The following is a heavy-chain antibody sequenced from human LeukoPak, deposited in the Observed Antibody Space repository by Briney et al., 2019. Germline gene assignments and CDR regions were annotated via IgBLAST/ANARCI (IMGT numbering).Heavy chain of an antibody. CDR3: AKDRGRLDAFDI. J-gene: IGHJ3*02. Sequence: GGSLRLSCAASGFTFSRYWMHWVRQAPGKGLVWVSRIDSDGTNRDYADSVKGRFTISRDNAKNTVYLQMNSLRAEDTAVYYCAKDRGRLDAFDIWGQGTMVTVSS. D-gene: IGHD1-14*01. CDR1: GFTFSRYW. CDR2: IDSDGTNR. V-gene: IGHV3-74*01.